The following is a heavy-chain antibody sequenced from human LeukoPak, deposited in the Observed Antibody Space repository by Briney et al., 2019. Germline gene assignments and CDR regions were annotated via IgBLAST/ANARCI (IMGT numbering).Heavy chain of an antibody. CDR2: ITSSSSII. CDR3: ARDRLHYGEYEKSFDY. CDR1: GFPFSAYE. J-gene: IGHJ4*02. V-gene: IGHV3-48*01. D-gene: IGHD4-17*01. Sequence: GGSLRLSCAASGFPFSAYEMNWVRQAPGKGLEWLSYITSSSSIIYYADSVKGRFTISRDNAKNSLYLHMNSLRAEDTAVYYCARDRLHYGEYEKSFDYWGQGTLVTVSS.